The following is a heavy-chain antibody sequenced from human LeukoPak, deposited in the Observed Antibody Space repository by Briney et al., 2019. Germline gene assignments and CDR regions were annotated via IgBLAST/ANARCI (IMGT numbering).Heavy chain of an antibody. V-gene: IGHV3-74*01. CDR3: ARERDSSTWLNWYFDL. CDR1: GFIFSSYW. CDR2: INTDGSST. Sequence: GGSLRLSCAASGFIFSSYWMHWVRHAPGKGLAWVSRINTDGSSTSYADSVKGRFTISRDNAKNSLYLQMNSLRAEDTAVYYCARERDSSTWLNWYFDLWGRGTLVTVSS. D-gene: IGHD6-13*01. J-gene: IGHJ2*01.